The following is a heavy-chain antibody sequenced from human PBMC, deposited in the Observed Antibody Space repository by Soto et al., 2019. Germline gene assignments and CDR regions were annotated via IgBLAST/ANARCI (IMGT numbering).Heavy chain of an antibody. D-gene: IGHD6-13*01. V-gene: IGHV3-33*01. CDR3: ARGGHSSSWYRLEAYFFDY. CDR2: VWYYGTNK. Sequence: QVQLVESGGGVVQPGRSLRLSCEASGFTFKSYGMHWVRQAPGKGLEWMAVVWYYGTNKKYADSVKGRFNIYRDNSKNTLYLQMDSLRAEDTGIYYCARGGHSSSWYRLEAYFFDYWGQGSLVTVSS. CDR1: GFTFKSYG. J-gene: IGHJ4*02.